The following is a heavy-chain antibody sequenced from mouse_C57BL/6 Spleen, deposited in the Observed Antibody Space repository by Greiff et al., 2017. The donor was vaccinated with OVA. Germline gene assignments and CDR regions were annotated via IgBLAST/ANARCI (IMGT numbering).Heavy chain of an antibody. J-gene: IGHJ3*01. D-gene: IGHD1-1*01. CDR2: IYPRDGST. CDR3: ARENHGSSSAWFAY. V-gene: IGHV1-85*01. Sequence: QVQLQQSGPELVKPGASVKLSCKASGYTFTSYDINWVKQRPGQGLEWIGWIYPRDGSTKYNEKFKGKATLTVDTSSSTAYMELHSLTSEDSAVYFCARENHGSSSAWFAYWGQGTLVTVSA. CDR1: GYTFTSYD.